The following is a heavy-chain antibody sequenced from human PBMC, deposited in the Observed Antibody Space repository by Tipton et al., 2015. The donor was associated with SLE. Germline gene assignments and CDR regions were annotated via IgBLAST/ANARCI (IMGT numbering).Heavy chain of an antibody. D-gene: IGHD4-17*01. CDR3: ARPRVGYGDFQYFDL. CDR2: IYYSGST. Sequence: TLSLTCTVSGGSISSYYWSWIRQPPGKGLEWIGYIYYSGSTNYNPSLKSRVTISVDTSKNQFSLKLSSVTAADTAVYCCARPRVGYGDFQYFDLWGRGTLVTVSS. V-gene: IGHV4-59*01. J-gene: IGHJ2*01. CDR1: GGSISSYY.